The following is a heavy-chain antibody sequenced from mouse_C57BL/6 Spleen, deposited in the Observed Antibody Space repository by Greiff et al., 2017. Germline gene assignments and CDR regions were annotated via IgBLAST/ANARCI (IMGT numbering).Heavy chain of an antibody. D-gene: IGHD2-3*01. CDR1: GFTFSDYG. CDR2: ISSGSSTI. CDR3: AREGLLRYFDV. J-gene: IGHJ1*03. V-gene: IGHV5-17*01. Sequence: EVKLMESGGGLVKPGGSLKLSCAASGFTFSDYGMHWVRQAPEKGLEWVAYISSGSSTIYYADTVKGRFTISRDNAKNTLFLQMTSLRSEDTAMYYCAREGLLRYFDVWGTGTTVTVSS.